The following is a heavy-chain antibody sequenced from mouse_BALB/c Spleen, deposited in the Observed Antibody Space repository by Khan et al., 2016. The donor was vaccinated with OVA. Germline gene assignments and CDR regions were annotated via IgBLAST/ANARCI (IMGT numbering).Heavy chain of an antibody. CDR1: GYTFTSYT. CDR2: INPSSGYT. Sequence: VQLVESGAELARPWASLTMSCKASGYTFTSYTIHWIKLRPGQVLEWIGYINPSSGYTNYNQNFKDKATFTADKSSTTAYMQLSSLTSDDSAVYDCARDGAYYSNAGGCAYWGQGTLVTVSA. V-gene: IGHV1-4*01. CDR3: ARDGAYYSNAGGCAY. J-gene: IGHJ3*01. D-gene: IGHD2-5*01.